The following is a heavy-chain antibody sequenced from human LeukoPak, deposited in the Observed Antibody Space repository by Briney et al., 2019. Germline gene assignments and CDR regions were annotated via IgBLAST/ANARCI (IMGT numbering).Heavy chain of an antibody. V-gene: IGHV3-7*01. CDR1: GFTFSSYW. J-gene: IGHJ4*02. D-gene: IGHD5-18*01. Sequence: GGSLRLSCAASGFTFSSYWMGWVRQAPGKGLEWVANIKQDGSEKYYVDSVKGRFTISRDNAKNSLYLQMNSLRAEDTAVYYCARDDSYGIFDYWGQGTLVTVSS. CDR3: ARDDSYGIFDY. CDR2: IKQDGSEK.